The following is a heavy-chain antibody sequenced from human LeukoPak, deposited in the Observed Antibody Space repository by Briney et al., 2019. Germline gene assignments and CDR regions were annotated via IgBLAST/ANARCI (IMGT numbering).Heavy chain of an antibody. CDR2: INHSGST. CDR1: GGSISSYY. D-gene: IGHD3-10*01. CDR3: ARDTVGSGSYHY. Sequence: SETLSLTCTVSGGSISSYYWSWIRQPAGKGLEWIGEINHSGSTNYNPSLKSRVTISVDTSKNQFSLKLSSVTAADTAVYYCARDTVGSGSYHYWGQGTLVTVSS. J-gene: IGHJ4*02. V-gene: IGHV4-34*01.